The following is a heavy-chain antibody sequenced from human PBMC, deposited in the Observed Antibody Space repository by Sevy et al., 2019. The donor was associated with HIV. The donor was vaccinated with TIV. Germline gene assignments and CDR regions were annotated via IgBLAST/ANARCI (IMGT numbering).Heavy chain of an antibody. V-gene: IGHV3-21*01. CDR1: GFTFSSYS. CDR2: ISSSSSYI. D-gene: IGHD2-2*01. Sequence: GGSLRLSCAASGFTFSSYSMNWVRQAPGKGLEWVSAISSSSSYIYYADSVKGRFTISRDNAKNSLYLQMNSLRAEDTDVYYCERVKRTDTSRPYGMDVWGQGTTVTVSS. J-gene: IGHJ6*02. CDR3: ERVKRTDTSRPYGMDV.